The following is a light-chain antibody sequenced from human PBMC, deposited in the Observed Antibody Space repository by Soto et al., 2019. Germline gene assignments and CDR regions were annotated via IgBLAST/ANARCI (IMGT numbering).Light chain of an antibody. CDR1: SRDVGGYNY. J-gene: IGLJ1*01. V-gene: IGLV2-14*03. Sequence: QSALTQPASVSGSPGQSITISCTGTSRDVGGYNYVSWYQKNPGKAPKLMIYDVRNRPSGVSDRFSGSKSGNTASLTISGLQAEDEADYYCSSYSNTTTLYVFGTGTQLTVL. CDR2: DVR. CDR3: SSYSNTTTLYV.